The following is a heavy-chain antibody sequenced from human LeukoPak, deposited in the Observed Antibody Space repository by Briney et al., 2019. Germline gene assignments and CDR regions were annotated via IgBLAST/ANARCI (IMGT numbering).Heavy chain of an antibody. CDR3: AKDTASSWWYFDL. V-gene: IGHV3-11*01. D-gene: IGHD5-18*01. CDR2: ISSSGSTT. J-gene: IGHJ2*01. CDR1: GFTFSDYY. Sequence: GGSLRLSCAASGFTFSDYYMSWIRQAPGKGLEWVSYISSSGSTTYYADSVKGQFTISRDNSKNTLYLQMNSLRAEDTAVYYCAKDTASSWWYFDLWGRGTLVTVSS.